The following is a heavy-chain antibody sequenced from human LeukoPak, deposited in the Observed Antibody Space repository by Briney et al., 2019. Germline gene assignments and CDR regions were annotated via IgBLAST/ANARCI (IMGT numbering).Heavy chain of an antibody. CDR3: ARGVAGIFDY. V-gene: IGHV4-34*01. CDR1: GGSFSGYY. J-gene: IGHJ4*02. CDR2: INHSGST. D-gene: IGHD6-19*01. Sequence: PSETLSLTCAVYGGSFSGYYWSWIRQPPGKGLEWIGEINHSGSTNYNPSLKSRVTISVDTSKSQFSLKLSSVTAADTAVYYCARGVAGIFDYWGQGTLVTVSS.